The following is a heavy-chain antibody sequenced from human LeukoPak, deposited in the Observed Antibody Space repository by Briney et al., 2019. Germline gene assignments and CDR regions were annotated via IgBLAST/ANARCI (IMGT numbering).Heavy chain of an antibody. CDR3: ARGGAVAGTKGNAFDI. Sequence: ASVKGSCEASGYTFTGYYMHWVRQAPGQGLEWMGWINPNRGGTHYAQKFQGRVTMTRDTSISTAYMELSRLRSDDTGVYFCARGGAVAGTKGNAFDIWGQGTMVTVSS. D-gene: IGHD6-19*01. CDR2: INPNRGGT. CDR1: GYTFTGYY. V-gene: IGHV1-2*02. J-gene: IGHJ3*02.